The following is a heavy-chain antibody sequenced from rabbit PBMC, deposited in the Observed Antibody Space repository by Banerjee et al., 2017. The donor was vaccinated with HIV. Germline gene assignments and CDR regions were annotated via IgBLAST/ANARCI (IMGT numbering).Heavy chain of an antibody. J-gene: IGHJ4*01. V-gene: IGHV1S39*01. CDR1: GFDFSTYG. CDR2: ITYGGSA. CDR3: ARDAGYAGSNL. Sequence: QEQLVESGGGLVQPGGSLKLSCKASGFDFSTYGVNWVRQAPGKGLEWIGYITYGGSAYYASWAKGRFTISKASSTTVTLQMTSLTAADTATYFCARDAGYAGSNLWGQGTLVTVS. D-gene: IGHD4-2*01.